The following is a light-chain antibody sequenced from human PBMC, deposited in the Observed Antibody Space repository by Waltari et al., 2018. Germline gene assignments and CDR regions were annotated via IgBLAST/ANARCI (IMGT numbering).Light chain of an antibody. V-gene: IGLV3-27*01. CDR3: YSSADDNPRV. J-gene: IGLJ3*02. CDR2: KDN. Sequence: YELTQPSSVSVSPGQTATITCSGDIVPKKYIRCCQQRPGQAPMLVIYKDNERPSGIPERFSGSGAGVTAMLTISGAQADDEADYYCYSSADDNPRVFGGGTKLTVL. CDR1: IVPKKY.